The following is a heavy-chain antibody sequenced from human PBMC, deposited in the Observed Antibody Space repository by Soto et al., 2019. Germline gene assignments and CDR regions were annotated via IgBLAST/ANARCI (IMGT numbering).Heavy chain of an antibody. J-gene: IGHJ4*02. CDR2: IYYGGAT. D-gene: IGHD3-16*01. CDR1: GGSISNNY. CDR3: ARVLGGRNLFDY. Sequence: XXTLSLTFIVSGGSISNNYWCWIQQPPGKGLECIGYIYYGGATNYNPSLKSRLTISVDTSKNQFSLKLNSVTAADTAVYYCARVLGGRNLFDYWGQGTLVTVSS. V-gene: IGHV4-59*01.